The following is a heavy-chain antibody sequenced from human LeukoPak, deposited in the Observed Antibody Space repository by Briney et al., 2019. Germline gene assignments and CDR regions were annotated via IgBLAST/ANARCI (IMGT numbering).Heavy chain of an antibody. CDR1: GGSISSSYY. D-gene: IGHD5-24*01. CDR2: IYYSGST. V-gene: IGHV4-39*07. CDR3: ARMATTWWFDP. J-gene: IGHJ5*02. Sequence: SETLSLTCSVSGGSISSSYYWGWIRQPPGKGPEWIASIYYSGSTYYNPSLKSRVTISVDTSKSQFSLKLTSVTAADTAVYHCARMATTWWFDPWGQGTLVTVSS.